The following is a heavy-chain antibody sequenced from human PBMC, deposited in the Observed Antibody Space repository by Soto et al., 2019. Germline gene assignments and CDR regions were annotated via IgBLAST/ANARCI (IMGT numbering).Heavy chain of an antibody. Sequence: SVKVSCKSSGGTFSSHSINWVRQAPGQGLEWMGGIIPIFGPANFAKNFQGRVTITADESTTTAYMELSSLTSEGTAVYYCATGSFTSTGGRIGYHYNAMDVWGQGTTVTVSS. J-gene: IGHJ6*02. D-gene: IGHD1-1*01. CDR2: IIPIFGPA. V-gene: IGHV1-69*13. CDR1: GGTFSSHS. CDR3: ATGSFTSTGGRIGYHYNAMDV.